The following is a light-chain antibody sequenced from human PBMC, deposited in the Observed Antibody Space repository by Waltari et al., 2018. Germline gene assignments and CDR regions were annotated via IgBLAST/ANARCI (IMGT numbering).Light chain of an antibody. CDR2: AAS. J-gene: IGKJ3*01. V-gene: IGKV1-27*01. CDR1: QGISNY. CDR3: QKYNNALFA. Sequence: DIQMTQSPYSLSASVGDRVTITCRASQGISNYLAWYQQQPGKVPKLLIYAASTLQSGVPARFSGGGSGTDFTLTISRLQPEDVATYYCQKYNNALFAFGPGTKVDIK.